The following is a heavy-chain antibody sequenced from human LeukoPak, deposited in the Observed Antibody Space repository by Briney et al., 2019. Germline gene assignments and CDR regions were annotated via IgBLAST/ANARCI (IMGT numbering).Heavy chain of an antibody. CDR1: GYTFTSYG. V-gene: IGHV1-18*01. CDR3: ARSEYNWNDVPASANWFDP. CDR2: VSAYNGNT. J-gene: IGHJ5*02. Sequence: ASVKVSCKVSGYTFTSYGISWVRQAPGQGLEWMGWVSAYNGNTNYAQKLQGRVTMTTDTSTSTAYMELRSLRSDDTAVYYCARSEYNWNDVPASANWFDPWGQGTLVTVSS. D-gene: IGHD1-1*01.